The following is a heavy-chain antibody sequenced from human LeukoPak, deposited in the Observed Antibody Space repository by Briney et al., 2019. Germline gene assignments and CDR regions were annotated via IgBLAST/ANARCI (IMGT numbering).Heavy chain of an antibody. CDR3: ARVNPYGSGSSTTFDY. D-gene: IGHD3-10*01. CDR2: IYTSGST. V-gene: IGHV4-61*02. J-gene: IGHJ4*02. CDR1: GGSISSGSYY. Sequence: SETLSLTCTVSGGSISSGSYYWSWIRQPAGKGLEWIGRIYTSGSTNYNPSLKSRVTISVDTSKNQFSLKLSSVTAADTAVYYCARVNPYGSGSSTTFDYWGQGTLVTVSS.